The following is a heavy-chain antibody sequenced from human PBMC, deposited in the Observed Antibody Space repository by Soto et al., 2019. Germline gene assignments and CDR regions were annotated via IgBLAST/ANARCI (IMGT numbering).Heavy chain of an antibody. CDR3: ARAHYDSSGYYPRPPVFDY. V-gene: IGHV4-59*01. CDR1: GGSISSYY. D-gene: IGHD3-22*01. J-gene: IGHJ4*02. Sequence: NPSETLSLTCTVSGGSISSYYWSWIRQPPGKGLEWIGYIYYSGSTNYNPSLKSRVTISVDTSKNQFSLKLSSVTAADTAVYYCARAHYDSSGYYPRPPVFDYWGQGTLVTVSS. CDR2: IYYSGST.